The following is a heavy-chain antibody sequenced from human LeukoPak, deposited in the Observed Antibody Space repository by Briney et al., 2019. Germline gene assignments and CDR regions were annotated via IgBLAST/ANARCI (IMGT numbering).Heavy chain of an antibody. CDR1: GYSFPTYW. J-gene: IGHJ6*02. V-gene: IGHV5-51*01. CDR3: ARLRGRPRYGMDV. CDR2: IYDT. D-gene: IGHD3-10*01. Sequence: GESLKISCKGSGYSFPTYWIGWVRQMPGKGLEWMGIIYDTRYSPSFQGQVTISADKSISTAYLQWSSLKASDTAMYYCARLRGRPRYGMDVWGQGTTVTVSS.